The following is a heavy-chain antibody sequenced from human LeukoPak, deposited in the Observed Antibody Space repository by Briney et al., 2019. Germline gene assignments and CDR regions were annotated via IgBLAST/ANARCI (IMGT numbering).Heavy chain of an antibody. CDR2: IKQDGSEK. V-gene: IGHV3-7*03. D-gene: IGHD5-12*01. J-gene: IGHJ4*02. CDR1: GFTFSSYW. Sequence: PGGSLRLPCAASGFTFSSYWMSWVRQAPGKGLEWVANIKQDGSEKYYVDSVKGRFTISRDNAKNSLYLQMNSLRAEDTAVYYCVRLGGYGSYYFDYWGQGTQVTVSS. CDR3: VRLGGYGSYYFDY.